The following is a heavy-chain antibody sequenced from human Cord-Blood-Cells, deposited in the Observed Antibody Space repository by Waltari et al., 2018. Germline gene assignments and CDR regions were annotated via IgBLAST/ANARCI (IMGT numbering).Heavy chain of an antibody. CDR2: IRYDGRNK. V-gene: IGHV3-30*02. CDR1: GFTFSSYG. Sequence: QVQLVESGGGVVQPGGSLRLSCAASGFTFSSYGLHWVRQAPGKGLEWVAFIRYDGRNKYYADSVKGRFTISRDNSKNTLYLQMNSLRAEDTAVYYCARPYYDFWSGYLEYFQHWGQGTLVTVSS. D-gene: IGHD3-3*01. J-gene: IGHJ1*01. CDR3: ARPYYDFWSGYLEYFQH.